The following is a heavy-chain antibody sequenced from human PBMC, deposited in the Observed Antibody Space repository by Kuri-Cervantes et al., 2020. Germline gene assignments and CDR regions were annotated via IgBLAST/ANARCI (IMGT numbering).Heavy chain of an antibody. CDR3: ARLYYYDSVSNY. Sequence: GESLKISCAASGFTFSDYYMSWTRQAPGKGLEWVSYISSSGSTIYYADSVKGRFTISRDNAKNSLYLQMNSLRAEDTAVYYCARLYYYDSVSNYWGQGTLVTVSS. J-gene: IGHJ4*02. D-gene: IGHD3-22*01. CDR2: ISSSGSTI. V-gene: IGHV3-11*01. CDR1: GFTFSDYY.